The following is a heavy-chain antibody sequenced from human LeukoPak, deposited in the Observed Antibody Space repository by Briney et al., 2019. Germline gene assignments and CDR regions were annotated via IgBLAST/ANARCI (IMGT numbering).Heavy chain of an antibody. Sequence: PGRSLRLSCAASGFTFSSYAMHWVRQAPGKGLEWVAVISYDGSNKYYADSVKGRFTISRDNSKNTLYLQMNSLRAEDTAVYYCARDKGVQPEALLMYWGQGTLVTVSS. V-gene: IGHV3-30*04. CDR1: GFTFSSYA. CDR2: ISYDGSNK. D-gene: IGHD1-1*01. CDR3: ARDKGVQPEALLMY. J-gene: IGHJ4*02.